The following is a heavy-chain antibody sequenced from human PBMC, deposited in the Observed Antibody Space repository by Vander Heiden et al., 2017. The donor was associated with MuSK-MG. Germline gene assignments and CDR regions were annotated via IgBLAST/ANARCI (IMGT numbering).Heavy chain of an antibody. J-gene: IGHJ5*02. V-gene: IGHV1-46*01. Sequence: QVQLLQSGAEAKKPGASVKGSCKASGYTFSTYYVHWVLQAPGQGFEWMGVLNPSGNSTNYAQMFQGRVTMTRDTSTSTIYMELSSLKSEDTAVYYCASRDYGSGSTTWGQGTLVTVSS. D-gene: IGHD3-10*01. CDR3: ASRDYGSGSTT. CDR2: LNPSGNST. CDR1: GYTFSTYY.